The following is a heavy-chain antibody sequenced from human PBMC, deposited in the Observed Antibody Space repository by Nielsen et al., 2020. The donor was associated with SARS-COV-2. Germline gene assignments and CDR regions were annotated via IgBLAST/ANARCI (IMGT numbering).Heavy chain of an antibody. Sequence: GESLKISCAASGFTFSSYGMDWVRQAPGKGLEWVAVIWYDGSNEYYADSVKGRFTISRDSSKNTIYLQMNSLRAEDTAVYYCAKVTGYTFDPWGQGTLVTVSS. V-gene: IGHV3-33*06. D-gene: IGHD5-18*01. CDR1: GFTFSSYG. J-gene: IGHJ5*02. CDR3: AKVTGYTFDP. CDR2: IWYDGSNE.